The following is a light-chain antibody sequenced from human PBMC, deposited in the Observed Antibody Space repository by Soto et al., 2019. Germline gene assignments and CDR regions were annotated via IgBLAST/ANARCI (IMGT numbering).Light chain of an antibody. CDR1: SSNIGSNT. Sequence: QSVLTQPPSASGTPGQRVTISCSGSSSNIGSNTVNWYQQLPKTAPKLLIYSNNQRPSGVPDRFSGSKSGTSASLAISGLQSEDEADYYCEAWDDSLNGLVFGGGTKVTVL. CDR3: EAWDDSLNGLV. V-gene: IGLV1-44*01. J-gene: IGLJ2*01. CDR2: SNN.